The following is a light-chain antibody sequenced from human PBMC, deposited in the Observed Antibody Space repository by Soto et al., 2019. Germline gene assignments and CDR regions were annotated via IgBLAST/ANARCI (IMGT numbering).Light chain of an antibody. CDR2: AAS. CDR1: QTISSRY. V-gene: IGKV3-20*01. J-gene: IGKJ3*01. CDR3: QQFGGSPLFT. Sequence: EIGLTQSPGTLSLSPGERATLSCRASQTISSRYLAWYQQKPGQAPRLLIYAASTRATGIPDRFSGSGSGTDFTLTINRLEPEDFAVYFCQQFGGSPLFTFGPGTKVDIK.